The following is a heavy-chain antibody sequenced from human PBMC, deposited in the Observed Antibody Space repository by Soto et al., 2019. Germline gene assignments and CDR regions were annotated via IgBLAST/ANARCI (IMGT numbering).Heavy chain of an antibody. CDR1: GHTFTSYY. V-gene: IGHV1-2*04. Sequence: ASVKVSCKASGHTFTSYYMHWVRQAPGQGLEWMGWINPNSGGTNYAQKFQGWVTMTRDTSISTAYMELSRLRSDDTAVYYCARSYGDSSFDYWGQGTLVTVSS. CDR2: INPNSGGT. D-gene: IGHD4-17*01. CDR3: ARSYGDSSFDY. J-gene: IGHJ4*02.